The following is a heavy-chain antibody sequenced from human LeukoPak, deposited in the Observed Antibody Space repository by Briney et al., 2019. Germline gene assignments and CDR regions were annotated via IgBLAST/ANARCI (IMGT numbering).Heavy chain of an antibody. J-gene: IGHJ4*02. CDR3: ASQPGYSSSWNYFDY. CDR1: GYTFTSYW. CDR2: IDPSDSYT. Sequence: ASVKVSCKASGYTFTSYWISWVRQMPGKGLEWMGRIDPSDSYTNYSPSFQGHVTISADKSISTAYLQWSSLKASDTAMYYCASQPGYSSSWNYFDYWGQGTLVTVSS. D-gene: IGHD6-13*01. V-gene: IGHV5-10-1*01.